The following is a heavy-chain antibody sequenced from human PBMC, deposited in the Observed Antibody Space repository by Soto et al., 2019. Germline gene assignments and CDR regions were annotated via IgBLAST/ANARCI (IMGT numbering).Heavy chain of an antibody. D-gene: IGHD5-18*01. Sequence: QVQLVQPGAEVQKPGSSVKVSCRAARGSFSASGFSWVRQAPGQGLEWVGGFIPIFGTANYAPKFQDRVTMTADESTSTVYMALSSLKSEDTAMYYWARSGYSYGPHIDWGQGTLVTVSS. CDR2: FIPIFGTA. V-gene: IGHV1-69*01. CDR1: RGSFSASG. J-gene: IGHJ4*02. CDR3: ARSGYSYGPHID.